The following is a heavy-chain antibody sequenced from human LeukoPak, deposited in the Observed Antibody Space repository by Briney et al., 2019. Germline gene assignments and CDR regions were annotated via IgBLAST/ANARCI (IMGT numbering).Heavy chain of an antibody. J-gene: IGHJ4*02. CDR2: ISGSGGST. V-gene: IGHV3-23*01. D-gene: IGHD6-19*01. CDR3: AKDAEQWLVGSHFDY. Sequence: GGSLRLSCATSGFTFSSYAMSWVRQAPGKGLEWVSAISGSGGSTYYADSVKGRFTISRDNSKNTLYLQMNSLRAEDTAVYYCAKDAEQWLVGSHFDYWGQGTLVTVSS. CDR1: GFTFSSYA.